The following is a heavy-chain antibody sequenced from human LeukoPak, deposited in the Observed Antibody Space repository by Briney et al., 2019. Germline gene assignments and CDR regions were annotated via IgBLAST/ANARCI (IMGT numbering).Heavy chain of an antibody. CDR2: ISYDGSNK. CDR3: ARDRNPGYYDSSGYLGY. D-gene: IGHD3-22*01. Sequence: QPGGSLRLSWAASGFTFSSYAMPWVRQAPGKGLEWVAVISYDGSNKYYADSVKGRFHISRDNSTNTLYLQTNSLRDEATAVYYCARDRNPGYYDSSGYLGYWGQGTLVTVSS. CDR1: GFTFSSYA. J-gene: IGHJ4*02. V-gene: IGHV3-30*04.